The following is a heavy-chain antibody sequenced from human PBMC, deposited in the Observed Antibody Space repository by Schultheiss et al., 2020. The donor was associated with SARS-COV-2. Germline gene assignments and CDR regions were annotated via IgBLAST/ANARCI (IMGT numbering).Heavy chain of an antibody. D-gene: IGHD3-22*01. J-gene: IGHJ4*02. CDR1: GFTFSSYW. V-gene: IGHV3-74*01. CDR3: VKDPLPYDSSGYYDY. CDR2: INSDGSST. Sequence: GGSLRLSCAASGFTFSSYWMHWVRQAPGKGLVWVSRINSDGSSTSYADSVKGRFTISRDNAKNTLYLQMSSLRAEDTAVYYCVKDPLPYDSSGYYDYWGQGTLVTVSS.